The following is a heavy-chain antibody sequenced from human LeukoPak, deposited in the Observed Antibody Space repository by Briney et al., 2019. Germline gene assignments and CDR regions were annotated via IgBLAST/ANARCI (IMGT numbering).Heavy chain of an antibody. CDR1: GFTFSDYY. CDR3: ASTAVVANDH. J-gene: IGHJ4*02. D-gene: IGHD2-15*01. Sequence: PGRSLRLSCAAAGFTFSDYYMSSIRQAPGKGMEWVSYISSNGNTVYYADSVKGRFTFSRDNAKTSLFLQMNSLRVEDTAVYYCASTAVVANDHWGQGTRVTVSS. V-gene: IGHV3-11*01. CDR2: ISSNGNTV.